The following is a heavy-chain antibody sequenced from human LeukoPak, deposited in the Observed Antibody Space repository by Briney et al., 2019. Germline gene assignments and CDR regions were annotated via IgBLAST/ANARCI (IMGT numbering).Heavy chain of an antibody. J-gene: IGHJ4*02. CDR2: ISSSGSTI. D-gene: IGHD1-26*01. V-gene: IGHV3-11*01. CDR1: GLTFSDYY. CDR3: AREVGATLDY. Sequence: PGGSLRLSCAASGLTFSDYYMSWIRQAPGKGREGVSYISSSGSTIYYADSVRGRFTISRDNAKNSLYLQTNSLRAEDTAVYYCAREVGATLDYWGQGTLVTVSS.